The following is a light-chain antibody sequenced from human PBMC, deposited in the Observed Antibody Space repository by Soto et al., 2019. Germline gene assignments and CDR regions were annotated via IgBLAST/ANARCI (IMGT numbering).Light chain of an antibody. CDR3: QPDGSSLQYT. CDR2: GAS. CDR1: QTVTSRY. V-gene: IGKV3-20*01. Sequence: ESVLTQSPGTLSLSPGERATLSCRASQTVTSRYLARYQQKPGQARRLLIYGASSRATGIPDWYSGSGSGTDFTLSISRLEPEECAVYYCQPDGSSLQYTFGKGTKLEI. J-gene: IGKJ2*01.